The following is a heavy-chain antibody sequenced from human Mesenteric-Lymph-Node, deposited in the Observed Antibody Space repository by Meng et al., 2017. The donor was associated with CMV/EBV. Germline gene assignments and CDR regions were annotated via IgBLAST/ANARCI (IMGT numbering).Heavy chain of an antibody. Sequence: ASVKVSCKASGYPFINYDINWVRQATGQGLEWMGWMSPNSGSTGYAQKFQGRVTMTRDTSISTVYMELSSLRSEDTAVYYCARGNLRRVTTDYRGQGTLVTVSS. V-gene: IGHV1-8*01. CDR2: MSPNSGST. D-gene: IGHD4-17*01. CDR1: GYPFINYD. CDR3: ARGNLRRVTTDY. J-gene: IGHJ4*02.